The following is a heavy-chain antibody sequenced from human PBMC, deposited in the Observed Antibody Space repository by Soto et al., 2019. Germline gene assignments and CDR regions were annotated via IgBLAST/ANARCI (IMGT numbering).Heavy chain of an antibody. CDR1: RFTFSSYP. CDR2: ISPSGDNT. CDR3: ADGGEWSFNFEY. Sequence: GGSLRLFCAASRFTFSSYPMSWVRQAPGKGLEWVSAISPSGDNTYSPDSVKGRFTISRDNSKNTLYLQMNNLRAEDTAVYYCADGGEWSFNFEYWGQGTQVTVSS. D-gene: IGHD3-3*01. J-gene: IGHJ4*02. V-gene: IGHV3-23*01.